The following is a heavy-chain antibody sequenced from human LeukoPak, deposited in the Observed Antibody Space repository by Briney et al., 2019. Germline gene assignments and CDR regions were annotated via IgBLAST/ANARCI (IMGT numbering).Heavy chain of an antibody. J-gene: IGHJ4*02. CDR1: GFTFSSYA. CDR2: ISGSGGST. CDR3: ALSGSLNHPRADY. Sequence: PGGSLRLSCAASGFTFSSYAMSWVRQAPGEGLEWVSAISGSGGSTYYADSVKGRFTISRDNSKNTLYLQMNSLRAEDTAVYYCALSGSLNHPRADYWGQGTLVTVSS. V-gene: IGHV3-23*01. D-gene: IGHD3-10*01.